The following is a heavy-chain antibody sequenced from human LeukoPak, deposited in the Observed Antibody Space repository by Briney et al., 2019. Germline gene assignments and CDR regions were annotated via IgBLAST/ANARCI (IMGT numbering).Heavy chain of an antibody. Sequence: SETLSLTCGVSGGSITTTNYWSWVRQPPGQGLEWIGEISLSGHTNYNPSLRSRATMSLDESKNHLSLILASVTAADTAIYYCSRESGPFSPFGHWGQGTLFTVTS. CDR1: GGSITTTNY. D-gene: IGHD1-26*01. CDR2: ISLSGHT. J-gene: IGHJ4*02. V-gene: IGHV4-4*02. CDR3: SRESGPFSPFGH.